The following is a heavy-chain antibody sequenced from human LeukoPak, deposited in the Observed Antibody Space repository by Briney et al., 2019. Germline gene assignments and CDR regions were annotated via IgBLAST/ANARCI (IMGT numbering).Heavy chain of an antibody. CDR2: IYYSGTT. CDR3: ARDRSSGWYVVDY. CDR1: GDSISTSNSY. J-gene: IGHJ4*02. D-gene: IGHD6-19*01. V-gene: IGHV4-39*07. Sequence: SETLSLTCTVSGDSISTSNSYWGWSRQPPGKRLEWVGSIYYSGTTYYNPSLKSRVTMSIDTSKNQFSLKLSSVTAADTAVYYCARDRSSGWYVVDYWGQGTLVTVSS.